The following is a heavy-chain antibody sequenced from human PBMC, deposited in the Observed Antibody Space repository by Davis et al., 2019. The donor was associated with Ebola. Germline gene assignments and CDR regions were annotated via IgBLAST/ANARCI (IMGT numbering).Heavy chain of an antibody. CDR1: GYTFTSYY. CDR2: INPSGGST. Sequence: AASVKVSCKASGYTFTSYYMHWVRQAPGQGLEWMGIINPSGGSTSYAQKFQGTITMTRDTSTSTVYMELSSLRSEDTAVYYCARGGILWFGELMYYYYGMDVWGKGTTVTVSS. CDR3: ARGGILWFGELMYYYYGMDV. J-gene: IGHJ6*04. V-gene: IGHV1-46*01. D-gene: IGHD3-10*01.